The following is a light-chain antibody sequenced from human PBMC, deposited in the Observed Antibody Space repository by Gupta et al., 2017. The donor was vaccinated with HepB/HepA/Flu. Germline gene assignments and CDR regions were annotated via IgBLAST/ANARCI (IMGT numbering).Light chain of an antibody. CDR2: EVI. J-gene: IGLJ1*01. CDR1: TSDVGSYNL. V-gene: IGLV2-23*02. CDR3: CSYAGAHYV. Sequence: QSALTQPASVSGSPGQSITISCTGTTSDVGSYNLVSWYQQLPGKAPKLMISEVIKRPSGVSNRFSGSKSGNTASLTISGLQVEDEADYYCCSYAGAHYVFGTGTKVTVL.